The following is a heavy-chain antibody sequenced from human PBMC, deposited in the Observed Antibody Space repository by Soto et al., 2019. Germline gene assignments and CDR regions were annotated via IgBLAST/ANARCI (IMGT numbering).Heavy chain of an antibody. Sequence: GGSLRLSCAASGFTFSSYAMSWVRQAPGKGLEWVSAISGSGGSTYYADSVKGRLTISRDNSKNTLYLQMNSLRAEDTAVYYCASPSGYGYQNQITPTYFDYWGQGTLVTVSS. CDR1: GFTFSSYA. CDR2: ISGSGGST. D-gene: IGHD5-18*01. CDR3: ASPSGYGYQNQITPTYFDY. J-gene: IGHJ4*02. V-gene: IGHV3-23*01.